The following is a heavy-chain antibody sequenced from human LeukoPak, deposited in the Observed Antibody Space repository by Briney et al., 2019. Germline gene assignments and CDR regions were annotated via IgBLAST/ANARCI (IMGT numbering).Heavy chain of an antibody. Sequence: GGSLRLSCSGSGFTFNVDGMNWVRQAPGKGLEWVSSISPDSTFIPQADSVKGRFTISRDNSKNSLYLQMESLRVVDTAVYYCANFQTVGVKPFEHWGQGTLVTVSS. CDR3: ANFQTVGVKPFEH. CDR1: GFTFNVDG. J-gene: IGHJ5*02. V-gene: IGHV3-21*01. D-gene: IGHD1-26*01. CDR2: ISPDSTFI.